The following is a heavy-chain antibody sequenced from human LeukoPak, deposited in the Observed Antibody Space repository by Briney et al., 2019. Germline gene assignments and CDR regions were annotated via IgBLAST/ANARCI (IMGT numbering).Heavy chain of an antibody. J-gene: IGHJ3*02. CDR3: ATDPPLVVRSAGNRAFDI. CDR2: IIPILGIA. D-gene: IGHD2-15*01. CDR1: GGTFSSYA. V-gene: IGHV1-69*04. Sequence: GASVKVSCKASGGTFSSYAISWVRQAPGQGLEWMGRIIPILGIANYAQKFQGRVTITADRSTSTAYMELSSLRSEDTAVYYCATDPPLVVRSAGNRAFDIWGQGTMVTVSS.